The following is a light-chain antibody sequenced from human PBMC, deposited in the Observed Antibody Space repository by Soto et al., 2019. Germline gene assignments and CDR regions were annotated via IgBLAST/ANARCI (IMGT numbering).Light chain of an antibody. CDR3: QQYGTSEII. CDR1: QSVNSAY. Sequence: PGERATLSCRASQSVNSAYLAWYQQRRGQGPRLLIYGASSRAAGIPDKFSGSGSGTDFTLTISRLEPEDFAVFFCQQYGTSEIIFGQGTRLEI. J-gene: IGKJ5*01. V-gene: IGKV3-20*01. CDR2: GAS.